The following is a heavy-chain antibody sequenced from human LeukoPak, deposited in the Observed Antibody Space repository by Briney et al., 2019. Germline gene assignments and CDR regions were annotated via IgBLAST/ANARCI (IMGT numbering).Heavy chain of an antibody. Sequence: GASVKVSCKASGGTFSSYAISWVRQAPGQGLEWMGRIIPILGIANYAQKFQGRVTITADKSTSTACMELSSLGSEDTAVYYCAREGYGGPVTPGYWGQGTLVTVSS. J-gene: IGHJ4*02. D-gene: IGHD4-23*01. CDR3: AREGYGGPVTPGY. CDR2: IIPILGIA. CDR1: GGTFSSYA. V-gene: IGHV1-69*04.